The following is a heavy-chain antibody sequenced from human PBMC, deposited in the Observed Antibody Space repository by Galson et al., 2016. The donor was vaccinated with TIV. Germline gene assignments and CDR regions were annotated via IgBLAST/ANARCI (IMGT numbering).Heavy chain of an antibody. CDR1: GFTFSSFA. D-gene: IGHD3-22*01. CDR2: ISAGGGRT. CDR3: AKMDSSGFDYVRRFDF. Sequence: GFTFSSFAVSWVRQAPGKGLEWVSGISAGGGRTNYADSVKGRFTISRDNPRNTLYLQMSSLRAEDTAVYFCAKMDSSGFDYVRRFDFWGQGTLATVSS. J-gene: IGHJ4*02. V-gene: IGHV3-23*01.